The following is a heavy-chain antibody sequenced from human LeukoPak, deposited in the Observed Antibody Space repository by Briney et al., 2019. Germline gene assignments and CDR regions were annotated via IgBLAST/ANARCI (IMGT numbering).Heavy chain of an antibody. J-gene: IGHJ5*02. CDR1: GDSVSINSAA. CDR3: ARDAEGYSSSWYYWFDP. D-gene: IGHD6-13*01. V-gene: IGHV6-1*01. Sequence: SQTLSLTCAISGDSVSINSAAWNWIRQSPSRGLEWLGRTYYRSKWYNDYAVSVKSRITINPDTSKNQFSLQLNSVTPEDTAVYYCARDAEGYSSSWYYWFDPWGQGTLVTVSS. CDR2: TYYRSKWYN.